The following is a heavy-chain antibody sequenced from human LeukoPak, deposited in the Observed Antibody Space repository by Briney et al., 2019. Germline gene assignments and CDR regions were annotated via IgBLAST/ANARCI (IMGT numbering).Heavy chain of an antibody. J-gene: IGHJ3*02. D-gene: IGHD3-9*01. V-gene: IGHV3-21*01. CDR3: ARDSHYDILTGYPTYDAFDI. Sequence: GGSLRLSCAASGFTFSNYDMHWVRQAPGRGLEWVSAITSSSTYIYYADSMKGRFTISRDNAKNSLYLQMNSLRAEDTAVYYCARDSHYDILTGYPTYDAFDIWGQGTMVTVSS. CDR2: ITSSSTYI. CDR1: GFTFSNYD.